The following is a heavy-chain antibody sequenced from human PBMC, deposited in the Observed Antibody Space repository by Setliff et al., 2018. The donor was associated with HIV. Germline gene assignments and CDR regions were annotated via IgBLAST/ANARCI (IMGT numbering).Heavy chain of an antibody. J-gene: IGHJ4*02. CDR1: GFTLSEVS. D-gene: IGHD5-12*01. CDR3: AIDGAGGWLRPMPDY. CDR2: FDPQDGET. V-gene: IGHV1-24*01. Sequence: GASVKVSCKVFGFTLSEVSIHWVRQAPGKGLEWMGYFDPQDGETVYAQKFQGRVTMTEDTSIDTAYMELTRLRSEDTAVYYCAIDGAGGWLRPMPDYWGQGTLVTV.